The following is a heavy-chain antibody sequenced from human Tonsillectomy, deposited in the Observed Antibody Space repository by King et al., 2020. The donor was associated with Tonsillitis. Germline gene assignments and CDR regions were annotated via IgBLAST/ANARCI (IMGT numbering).Heavy chain of an antibody. J-gene: IGHJ4*02. CDR2: ISSNGSST. V-gene: IGHV3-64*01. D-gene: IGHD5-24*01. CDR1: GFTFISYA. CDR3: ARGKWLQPFDY. Sequence: VQLVESGGGLVQPGGSLRLSCAASGFTFISYAMHWVHQAPGKGLEYVSAISSNGSSTSYANSVKGRFTISRDNSKNTLYLQMGSLRAEDKAGYYCARGKWLQPFDYWGLGTLVTVSS.